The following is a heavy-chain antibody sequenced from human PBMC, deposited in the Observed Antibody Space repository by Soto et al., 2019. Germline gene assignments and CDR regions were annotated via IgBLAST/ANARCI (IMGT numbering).Heavy chain of an antibody. CDR2: IYYSGST. CDR3: ASIYYYDSSGYPEGPFDY. D-gene: IGHD3-22*01. V-gene: IGHV4-59*08. CDR1: GGSISSYY. Sequence: SETLSLTCTVSGGSISSYYWSWIRQPPGKGLEWIGYIYYSGSTNYNPSLKSRVTISVDTSKNQFSLKLSSVTAADTAVYYCASIYYYDSSGYPEGPFDYWGQGTLVTVSS. J-gene: IGHJ4*02.